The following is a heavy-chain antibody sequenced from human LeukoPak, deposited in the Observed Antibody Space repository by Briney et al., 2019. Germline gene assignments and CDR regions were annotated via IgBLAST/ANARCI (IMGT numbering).Heavy chain of an antibody. CDR2: ISSSSSYI. Sequence: GGSLRLSCAASGFTFSSYSMNWVRQAPGKGLEWVSSISSSSSYIYYADSVKGRFTISRDDAQKSLYLEMNRLRVEDTAVYYCADPGVGHWGQGTLVTVSA. V-gene: IGHV3-21*01. CDR1: GFTFSSYS. J-gene: IGHJ4*02. D-gene: IGHD2-8*01. CDR3: ADPGVGH.